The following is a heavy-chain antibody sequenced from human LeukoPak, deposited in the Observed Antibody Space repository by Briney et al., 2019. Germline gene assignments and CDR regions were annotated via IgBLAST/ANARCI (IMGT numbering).Heavy chain of an antibody. J-gene: IGHJ4*02. Sequence: SETLSLTCTVSGGSISSYYWSWIRQPPGKGLEWIGEINHSGSTNYNPSLKSRVTISVDTSKNQFSLKLSSVTAADTAVYYCARTYYYDSSGYYRRYYFDYWGQGTLVTVSS. D-gene: IGHD3-22*01. CDR1: GGSISSYY. V-gene: IGHV4-34*01. CDR3: ARTYYYDSSGYYRRYYFDY. CDR2: INHSGST.